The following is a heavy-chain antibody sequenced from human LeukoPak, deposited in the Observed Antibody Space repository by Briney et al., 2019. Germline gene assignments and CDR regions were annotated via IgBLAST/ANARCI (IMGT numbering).Heavy chain of an antibody. J-gene: IGHJ4*02. CDR3: ARGLTAAATPRSDY. D-gene: IGHD2-15*01. CDR1: GFTFSSYA. CDR2: IYSGGST. V-gene: IGHV3-53*01. Sequence: GGSLRLSCAASGFTFSSYAMHWVRQAPGKGLEWVSVIYSGGSTYYADSVKGRFTISRDNSKNTLYLQMNSLRAEDTAVYYCARGLTAAATPRSDYWGQGTLVTVSS.